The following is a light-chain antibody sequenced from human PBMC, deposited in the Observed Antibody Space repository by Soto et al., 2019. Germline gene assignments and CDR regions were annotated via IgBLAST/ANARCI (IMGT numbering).Light chain of an antibody. CDR2: AAC. V-gene: IGKV1-9*01. Sequence: DIQMTQSPSTLSASVGDRVTVTCRASQGINSYLAWYQQKPGQAPKLLIYAACTLQTGIPSRFSGSGSGTEFTLIISSLQSEDSALYYCKQYDSWLWTFGQGGMV. CDR1: QGINSY. J-gene: IGKJ1*01. CDR3: KQYDSWLWT.